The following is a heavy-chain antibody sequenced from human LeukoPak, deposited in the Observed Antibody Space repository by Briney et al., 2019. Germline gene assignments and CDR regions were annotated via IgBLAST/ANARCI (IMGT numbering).Heavy chain of an antibody. J-gene: IGHJ4*02. V-gene: IGHV5-51*01. CDR1: GYNFTTYW. D-gene: IGHD1-26*01. Sequence: GESLKISCKTSGYNFTTYWIVWVRRMPGKGLEWMGIIYPGDSDTRYSPSFQGQVTISADKSISTAYLQWSSLKASDTAMYYCARPPSGSDGGYFDYWGQGTLVTVSS. CDR2: IYPGDSDT. CDR3: ARPPSGSDGGYFDY.